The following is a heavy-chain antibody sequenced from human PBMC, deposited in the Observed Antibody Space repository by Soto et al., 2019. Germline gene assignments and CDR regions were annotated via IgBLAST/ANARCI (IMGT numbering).Heavy chain of an antibody. CDR2: TPSGAPT. V-gene: IGHV3-66*01. D-gene: IGHD1-26*01. CDR1: GFTVISNY. CDR3: ERDDVLCDGCRYYGVPLDV. J-gene: IGHJ6*04. Sequence: GGSLRLSWAASGFTVISNYMSLVRHAPGRRLHSPSLTPSGAPTDYAASVKRTSTISTDTSENKVHLQMDSLRAEDKAVYYCERDDVLCDGCRYYGVPLDVWGKGTTVTVSS.